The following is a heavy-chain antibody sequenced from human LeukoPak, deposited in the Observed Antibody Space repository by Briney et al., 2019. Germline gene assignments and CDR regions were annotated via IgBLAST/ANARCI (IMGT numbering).Heavy chain of an antibody. D-gene: IGHD2-2*01. CDR3: ARGYCISTSCYSTAIDY. CDR1: GFTFNSYA. J-gene: IGHJ4*02. V-gene: IGHV3-64*01. Sequence: GGSLRLSCAASGFTFNSYAMHWVRQAPGKGLEYVSAISSNGGSTYYANSVKGRFTISRDNSKNTLYLQMGSLRAEDMAVYYCARGYCISTSCYSTAIDYWGQGTLVTVSS. CDR2: ISSNGGST.